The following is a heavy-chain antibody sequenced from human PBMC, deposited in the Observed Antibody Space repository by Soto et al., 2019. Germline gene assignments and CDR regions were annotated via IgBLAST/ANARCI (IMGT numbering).Heavy chain of an antibody. V-gene: IGHV4-59*01. CDR2: IYYSGST. Sequence: QVQLQESGPGLVKPSETLSLTCTVSGGSISSYYWSWIRQPPGKGLEWIGYIYYSGSTNYNPSLKCRVTIPVDTSKNQFSLKLSSVTAADTAVYYCARAHHYGDYEDYWGQGTLVTVSS. D-gene: IGHD4-17*01. J-gene: IGHJ4*02. CDR1: GGSISSYY. CDR3: ARAHHYGDYEDY.